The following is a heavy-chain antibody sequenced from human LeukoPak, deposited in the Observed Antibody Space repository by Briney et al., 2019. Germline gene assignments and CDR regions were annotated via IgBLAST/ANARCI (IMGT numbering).Heavy chain of an antibody. CDR3: ARAHYDYVWGSQIPSAEYFQH. J-gene: IGHJ1*01. CDR2: IIPIFGTA. Sequence: SVKVSCEASGGTFSSYAISWVRQAPGQGLEWMGGIIPIFGTANYAQKFQGRVTITADESTSTAYMELSSLRSEDTAVYYCARAHYDYVWGSQIPSAEYFQHWGQGTLVTVSS. CDR1: GGTFSSYA. D-gene: IGHD3-16*01. V-gene: IGHV1-69*13.